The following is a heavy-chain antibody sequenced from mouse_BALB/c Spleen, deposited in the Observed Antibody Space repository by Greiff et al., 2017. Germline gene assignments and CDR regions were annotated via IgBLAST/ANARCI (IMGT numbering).Heavy chain of an antibody. CDR2: IYPGDGDT. Sequence: QVQLKESGAELVRPGSSVKISCKASGYAFSSYWMNWVKQRPGQGLEWIGQIYPGDGDTNYNGKFKGKATLTADKSSSTAYMQLSSLTSEDSAVYFCARSYDGYYNYAMDYWGQGTSVTVSS. D-gene: IGHD2-3*01. V-gene: IGHV1-80*01. CDR3: ARSYDGYYNYAMDY. CDR1: GYAFSSYW. J-gene: IGHJ4*01.